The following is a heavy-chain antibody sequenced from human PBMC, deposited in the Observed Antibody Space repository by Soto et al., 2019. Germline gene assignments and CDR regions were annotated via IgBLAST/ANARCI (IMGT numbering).Heavy chain of an antibody. Sequence: GGSLRLSCAASGFTFSSSAMSWVRQAPGKGLEWVSGISGGGGSTYYADSVKGRFTISRDNSRTTLYLQMNSLRAEDTAEYYCARGRGSSWYSDMDVWGQGTTVTVS. CDR1: GFTFSSSA. CDR3: ARGRGSSWYSDMDV. D-gene: IGHD6-13*01. V-gene: IGHV3-23*01. J-gene: IGHJ6*02. CDR2: ISGGGGST.